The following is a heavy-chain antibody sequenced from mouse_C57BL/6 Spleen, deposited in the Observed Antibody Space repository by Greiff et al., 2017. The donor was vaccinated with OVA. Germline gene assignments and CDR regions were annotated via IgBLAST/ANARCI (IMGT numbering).Heavy chain of an antibody. CDR1: GYTFTDYT. CDR3: ARGGYDYDLCY. Sequence: QVQLQQSDAELVKPGASVKISCKASGYTFTDYTIHWMKQRPEQGLEWIGYIYPRDGSTKYNEKFKGKVTLTAYKSSSTAYMQLSSLTSKDSAVYFCARGGYDYDLCYWGQGTTLTVAS. V-gene: IGHV1-78*01. D-gene: IGHD2-4*01. J-gene: IGHJ2*01. CDR2: IYPRDGST.